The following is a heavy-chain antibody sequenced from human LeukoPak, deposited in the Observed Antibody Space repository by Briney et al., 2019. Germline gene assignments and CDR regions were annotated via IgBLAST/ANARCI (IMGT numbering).Heavy chain of an antibody. CDR1: GFTFSSYG. CDR3: AKGRSEWELPDY. CDR2: ISYDGSNK. Sequence: GSLRLSCAASGFTFSSYGMHWVRQAPGKGLEWVAVISYDGSNKYYADSVKGRFTTSRDNSKNTLYMQMNSLRAEDTAVYYCAKGRSEWELPDYWGQGTLVTVSS. J-gene: IGHJ4*02. D-gene: IGHD1-26*01. V-gene: IGHV3-30*18.